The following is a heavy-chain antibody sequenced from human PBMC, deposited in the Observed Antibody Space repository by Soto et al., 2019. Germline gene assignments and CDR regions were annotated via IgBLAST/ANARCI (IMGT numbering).Heavy chain of an antibody. Sequence: QVQLVESWGGWVKPGGSLRLSCVASGITFGAYYMTWVRQAPGKGLEWLAYISSSGGIKDYADSVKGRFTISRDNGKNALSLQMNSLRVDDTAVYYCARDHHEQMSFDWWGQGTLVTVSS. CDR1: GITFGAYY. CDR2: ISSSGGIK. J-gene: IGHJ4*02. CDR3: ARDHHEQMSFDW. V-gene: IGHV3-11*01.